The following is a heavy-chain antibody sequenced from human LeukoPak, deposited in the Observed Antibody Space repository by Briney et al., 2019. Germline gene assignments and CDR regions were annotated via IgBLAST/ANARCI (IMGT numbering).Heavy chain of an antibody. CDR1: GFTVSNNY. Sequence: QPGGSLRLSCAASGFTVSNNYMTWVRQAPGKGLEWVSVIYSGGGTYYADSVKDRFTISRDNSKNTLYLQMNSLRAGDTAVYYCATGFHWLSPDLWGQGTLVTVSS. CDR3: ATGFHWLSPDL. J-gene: IGHJ5*02. V-gene: IGHV3-53*01. CDR2: IYSGGGT. D-gene: IGHD3-9*01.